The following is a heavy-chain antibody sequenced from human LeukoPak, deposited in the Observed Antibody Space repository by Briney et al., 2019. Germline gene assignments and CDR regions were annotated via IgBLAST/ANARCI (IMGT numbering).Heavy chain of an antibody. D-gene: IGHD5-24*01. CDR1: GFTFSSYS. J-gene: IGHJ4*02. V-gene: IGHV3-21*01. Sequence: GGSLRLSCAASGFTFSSYSMNWVRQAPGKGLEWVSSISSSSSYIYYADSVKGRFTISRDNAKNSLYLQMNSLRAEDTAVYYCAREAPMAPFDYWGQGTLVTVPS. CDR3: AREAPMAPFDY. CDR2: ISSSSSYI.